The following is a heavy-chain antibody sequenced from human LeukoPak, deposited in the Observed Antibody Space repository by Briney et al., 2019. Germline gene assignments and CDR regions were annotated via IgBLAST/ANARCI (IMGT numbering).Heavy chain of an antibody. CDR3: ARSDPAVGYLSDN. V-gene: IGHV4-59*01. CDR2: IHYSGST. Sequence: SETLSLTCTVSGGSISYYWSWLRQPPGKGLEWIGYIHYSGSTNYNPSLKSRVTISLDTSKNQFSLKLSSVTAADTAVYYCARSDPAVGYLSDNWGQGTLVTVSS. D-gene: IGHD5-12*01. CDR1: GGSISYY. J-gene: IGHJ4*02.